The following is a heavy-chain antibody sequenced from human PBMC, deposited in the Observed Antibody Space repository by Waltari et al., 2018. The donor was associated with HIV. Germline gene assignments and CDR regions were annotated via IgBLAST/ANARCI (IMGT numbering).Heavy chain of an antibody. CDR1: GFIFSSEA. CDR3: ARDAAPPEY. J-gene: IGHJ4*02. CDR2: ISYDGRNK. Sequence: QVQLVESGGGVVQPGRSRRLSCAASGFIFSSEAMRWVRQAPGKGVEWVDAISYDGRNKFYADSVKGRFTISRDNSKNTVYVEMSSLSPEDTAVYFCARDAAPPEYWGQGTLVTVSS. V-gene: IGHV3-30*04.